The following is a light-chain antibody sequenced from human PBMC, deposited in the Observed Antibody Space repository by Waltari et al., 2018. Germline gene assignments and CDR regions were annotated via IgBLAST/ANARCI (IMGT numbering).Light chain of an antibody. CDR3: ETWDRNSLV. CDR2: LEGSGSY. V-gene: IGLV4-60*03. CDR1: SGHSSYI. Sequence: QPVLTQSSSASASLGSSVKLTCTLNSGHSSYIIAWHQQQPGEAPRFLMKLEGSGSYNKGGGVPDRFSGSTSGADRYLTISNLQSEDEADYYCETWDRNSLVFGRGTKLTVL. J-gene: IGLJ2*01.